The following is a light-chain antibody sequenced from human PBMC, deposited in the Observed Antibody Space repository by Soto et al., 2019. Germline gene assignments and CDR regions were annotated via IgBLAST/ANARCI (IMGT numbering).Light chain of an antibody. Sequence: QSALTQPPSASGSPGQSVTISCTGTSSDVGGYNYVYWYQQHPGKAPKLMIYEVSKRPSGVPDRFSGSKSGNTASLTVSGLQAEYEADYSCSSYAGSNSVVFGGGTKLTVL. CDR3: SSYAGSNSVV. CDR1: SSDVGGYNY. J-gene: IGLJ2*01. CDR2: EVS. V-gene: IGLV2-8*01.